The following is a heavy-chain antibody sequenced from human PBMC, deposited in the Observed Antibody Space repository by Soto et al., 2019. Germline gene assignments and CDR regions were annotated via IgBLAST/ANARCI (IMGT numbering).Heavy chain of an antibody. CDR2: IYTSGST. Sequence: LSLTCTVSGGSISSYYWSWIRQPAWKGLEWIGRIYTSGSTNYNPSLKSRVTMSVDTSKNQFSLKLSSVTAADTAVYYCARGTVSKGWFDPWGQGTLVTVSS. D-gene: IGHD4-4*01. CDR1: GGSISSYY. J-gene: IGHJ5*02. CDR3: ARGTVSKGWFDP. V-gene: IGHV4-4*07.